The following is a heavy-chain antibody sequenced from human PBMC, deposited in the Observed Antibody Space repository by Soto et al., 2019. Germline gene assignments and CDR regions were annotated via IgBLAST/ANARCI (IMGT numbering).Heavy chain of an antibody. CDR1: GFTFSYYA. CDR3: AKGLGELSPESCDY. CDR2: ISYDGSDK. J-gene: IGHJ4*02. V-gene: IGHV3-30*18. Sequence: QVQLVESGGGVVQPGRSLRLSCAASGFTFSYYAMQWVRQAPGKGLEWVAVISYDGSDKYYADSVKGRFTISRDNSRNTLNLQMNSLRADDTAVYYCAKGLGELSPESCDYWGQGTLITVSS. D-gene: IGHD3-16*02.